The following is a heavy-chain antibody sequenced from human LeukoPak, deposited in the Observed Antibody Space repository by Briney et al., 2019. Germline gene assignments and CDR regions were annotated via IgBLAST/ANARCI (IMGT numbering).Heavy chain of an antibody. Sequence: GGSLRLSCAASGFTFDDYAMHWVRQAPGKGLEWVSGISWNSGSIGYADSVKGRFTISRDNAKNSLYLQMNSLRAEDTALYYCAKDMPDSAAGTNGPFDIWGQGTMVTVSS. CDR3: AKDMPDSAAGTNGPFDI. CDR1: GFTFDDYA. D-gene: IGHD6-13*01. CDR2: ISWNSGSI. J-gene: IGHJ3*02. V-gene: IGHV3-9*01.